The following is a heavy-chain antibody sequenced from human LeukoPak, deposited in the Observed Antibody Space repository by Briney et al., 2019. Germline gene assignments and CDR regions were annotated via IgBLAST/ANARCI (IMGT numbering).Heavy chain of an antibody. Sequence: PSQTLSLTWTVSGGSISSGGYCWSWIRHHPGMGLEWIGYIYYSGSTYYNPSLKSRVTISVDTSKNQFSLKLSSVTAADTAVYYCAREYSSSSLFDYWGQGTLVTVSS. CDR3: AREYSSSSLFDY. J-gene: IGHJ4*02. D-gene: IGHD6-6*01. CDR2: IYYSGST. CDR1: GGSISSGGYC. V-gene: IGHV4-31*02.